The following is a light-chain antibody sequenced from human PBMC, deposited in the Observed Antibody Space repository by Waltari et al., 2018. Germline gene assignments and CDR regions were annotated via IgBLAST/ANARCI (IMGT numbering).Light chain of an antibody. CDR3: QQYNKWPLT. CDR1: QSVTSN. J-gene: IGKJ4*01. V-gene: IGKV3-15*01. CDR2: GAS. Sequence: EIVMTQSPATLSVSPGERATLSCRASQSVTSNLAWYQQKPGQAPRLLIYGASTRATGIPARFSGSGSGTEFTLTISSLQTEDFAVYHCQQYNKWPLTCGGGTKVEI.